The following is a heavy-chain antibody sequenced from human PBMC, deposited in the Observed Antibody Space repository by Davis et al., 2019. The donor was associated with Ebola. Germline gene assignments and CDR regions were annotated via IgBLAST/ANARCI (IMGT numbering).Heavy chain of an antibody. J-gene: IGHJ4*02. Sequence: MPSETLSLTCTVSGYSISSGYYWGWIRQPPGKGLEWIGNIYHSGSTYYNPSLKRRVTISVDTSKNQFSLRLTSVTAADTAIYYCARDILAAGPDDYWGQGTLVTVSS. CDR3: ARDILAAGPDDY. CDR1: GYSISSGYY. CDR2: IYHSGST. V-gene: IGHV4-38-2*02. D-gene: IGHD6-13*01.